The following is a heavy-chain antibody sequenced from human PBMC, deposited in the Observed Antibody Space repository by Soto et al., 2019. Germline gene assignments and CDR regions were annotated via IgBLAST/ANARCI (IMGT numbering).Heavy chain of an antibody. CDR3: AKDRKQLVGLGCYAFDI. J-gene: IGHJ3*02. D-gene: IGHD6-6*01. CDR2: ISGSGGST. Sequence: GGSLRLSCAASGFTFSSYAMSWVRQAPGKGLEWVSAISGSGGSTYYADSVKGRFTISRDNSKNTLYLQMNSLRAEDTAVYYCAKDRKQLVGLGCYAFDIWGQGTMVTFSS. V-gene: IGHV3-23*01. CDR1: GFTFSSYA.